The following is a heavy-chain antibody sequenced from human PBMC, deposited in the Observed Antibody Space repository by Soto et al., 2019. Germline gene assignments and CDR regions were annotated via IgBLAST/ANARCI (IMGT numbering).Heavy chain of an antibody. CDR2: INPKSGDT. CDR3: ARHHGPTTSENWFDP. V-gene: IGHV1-2*02. Sequence: ASVKVSCKASGYTFTVYYMHWVRQAPGQGLEWMGWINPKSGDTMYAQKFQGRVTMTSDTSMTTAYLELTSLRSDDTAVYYCARHHGPTTSENWFDPWGQGTLVTVSS. D-gene: IGHD5-12*01. J-gene: IGHJ5*02. CDR1: GYTFTVYY.